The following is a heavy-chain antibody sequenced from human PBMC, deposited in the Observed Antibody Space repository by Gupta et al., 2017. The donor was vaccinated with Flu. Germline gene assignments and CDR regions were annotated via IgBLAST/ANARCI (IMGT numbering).Heavy chain of an antibody. CDR1: GGSFSGYD. CDR3: ARRIMTGITVAATFFDY. V-gene: IGHV4-34*01. J-gene: IGHJ4*02. Sequence: QVQLQQWGAGLLKPSETLSLTCAVYGGSFSGYDWSWIRTPPDKGLEWIGEINHSGSTNYTPSLKSRVIISLDTSQNQFSLKLSSVTAADTAMYYCARRIMTGITVAATFFDYWGQGTLVTVSS. D-gene: IGHD6-19*01. CDR2: INHSGST.